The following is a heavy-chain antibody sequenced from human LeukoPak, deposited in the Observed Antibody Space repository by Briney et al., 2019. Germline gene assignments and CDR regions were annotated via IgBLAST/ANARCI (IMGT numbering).Heavy chain of an antibody. V-gene: IGHV4-39*01. D-gene: IGHD6-6*01. J-gene: IGHJ4*02. CDR2: IYYSGST. CDR3: ASLGYDPSSSSPYAFDY. Sequence: PSETLSLTCTVSGGSISSSSYYWGWIRQPPGKGLEWIGSIYYSGSTYYNPSLKSRVTISVDTSKNQFSLKLSSVTAADTAVYSCASLGYDPSSSSPYAFDYWGQGTLVTVSS. CDR1: GGSISSSSYY.